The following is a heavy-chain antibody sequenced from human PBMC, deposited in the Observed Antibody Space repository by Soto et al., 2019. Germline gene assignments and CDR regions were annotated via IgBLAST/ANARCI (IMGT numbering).Heavy chain of an antibody. V-gene: IGHV3-13*01. J-gene: IGHJ6*02. Sequence: GGTLRHATATPAFTVRTYHMHQLRQATGKGLEWVSAIGTAGDTYYPGSVKGRFSISRENAKNSLYLQMNSLRAGDTAVYYCARGDYDISANYYYYGMDVWGQGT. CDR3: ARGDYDISANYYYYGMDV. D-gene: IGHD3-9*01. CDR1: AFTVRTYH. CDR2: IGTAGDT.